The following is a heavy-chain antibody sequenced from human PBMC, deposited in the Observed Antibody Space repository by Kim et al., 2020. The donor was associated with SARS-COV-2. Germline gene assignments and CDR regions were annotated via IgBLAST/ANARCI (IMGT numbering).Heavy chain of an antibody. CDR2: ISSGSNAI. CDR1: GFTLSSYD. V-gene: IGHV3-48*04. D-gene: IGHD1-1*01. Sequence: GGSLRLSCTASGFTLSSYDMNWVRQAPGKGLEWVSYISSGSNAIYYTDSVRGRFTISRDNAKNSLYLQMNSLRAEDTAVYYCARDHERRWTTEAFDIWG. J-gene: IGHJ3*02. CDR3: ARDHERRWTTEAFDI.